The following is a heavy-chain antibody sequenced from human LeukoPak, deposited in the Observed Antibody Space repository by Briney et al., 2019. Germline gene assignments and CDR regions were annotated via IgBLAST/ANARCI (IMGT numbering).Heavy chain of an antibody. CDR1: GYTFTGYY. Sequence: ASVKVSCKASGYTFTGYYMHWVRQAPGQGLEWMGWINPNSGGTNYAQKFQGRVTMTRDTSISTAYMELSRLRSDDTAVYYCARAEPIVAAFDYWGQGTLVTVSS. CDR2: INPNSGGT. D-gene: IGHD5-12*01. V-gene: IGHV1-2*02. J-gene: IGHJ4*02. CDR3: ARAEPIVAAFDY.